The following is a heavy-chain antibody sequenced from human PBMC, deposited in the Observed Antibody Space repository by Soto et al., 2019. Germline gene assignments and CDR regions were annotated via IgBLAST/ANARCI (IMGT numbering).Heavy chain of an antibody. V-gene: IGHV1-46*01. CDR2: INPSGGST. Sequence: ASVKVSCKASGYTFTSYYMHWVRQAPGQGLEWMGIINPSGGSTSYAQKFQGRVTMTRDTSTSTVYMELSSLRSEDTAVYYCASVPNVVEWLYEFDLWGQGTLVTVSS. D-gene: IGHD3-3*01. J-gene: IGHJ5*02. CDR3: ASVPNVVEWLYEFDL. CDR1: GYTFTSYY.